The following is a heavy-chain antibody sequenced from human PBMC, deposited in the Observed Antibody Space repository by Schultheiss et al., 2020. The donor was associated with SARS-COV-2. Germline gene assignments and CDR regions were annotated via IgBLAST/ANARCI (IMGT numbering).Heavy chain of an antibody. D-gene: IGHD1-7*01. CDR1: GFTVSSNY. Sequence: GGSLRLSCAASGFTVSSNYMSWVRRAPGKGLEWVSAIGTGGDTYYADSVMGRFTISRDNAKKSLYLHMNSLIAEDMAVYYCARDPVELFDGFDLWGQGTMVTVSS. V-gene: IGHV3-47*02. J-gene: IGHJ3*01. CDR2: IGTGGDT. CDR3: ARDPVELFDGFDL.